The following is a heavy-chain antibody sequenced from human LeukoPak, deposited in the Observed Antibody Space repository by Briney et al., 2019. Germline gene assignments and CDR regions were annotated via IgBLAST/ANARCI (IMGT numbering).Heavy chain of an antibody. J-gene: IGHJ4*02. CDR3: ARDPGCSSTSCYLANDY. D-gene: IGHD2-2*01. CDR1: GGTFSSYA. Sequence: ASVKVSCKASGGTFSSYAISWVRQAPGQGLEWMGWISAYNGNTNYAQKLQGRVTMTTDTSTSTAYMELRSLRSDDTAVYYCARDPGCSSTSCYLANDYWGQGTLVTVSS. V-gene: IGHV1-18*01. CDR2: ISAYNGNT.